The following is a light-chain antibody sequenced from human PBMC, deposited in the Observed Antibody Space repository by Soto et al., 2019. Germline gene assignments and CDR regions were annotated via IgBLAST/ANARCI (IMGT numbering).Light chain of an antibody. Sequence: DIQMTQSPYSLSAAVGDRVTIACRASQNINTYLNWYQQKPGKAPKLLIFDAASLQSGVPSRFSGGGSRTDFTLTITSLQPEDFAVYYCQQYNVWPGWTFGQGTRWIS. V-gene: IGKV1-39*01. CDR2: DAA. J-gene: IGKJ1*01. CDR3: QQYNVWPGWT. CDR1: QNINTY.